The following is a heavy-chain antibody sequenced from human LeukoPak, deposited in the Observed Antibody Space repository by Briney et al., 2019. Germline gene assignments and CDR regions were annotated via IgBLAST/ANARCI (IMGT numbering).Heavy chain of an antibody. D-gene: IGHD2-15*01. CDR3: AIEVVVAATQNWFDP. Sequence: VASVKVYCKASGYSFTSHYMHWVRQAPGQGLEWLGLINPTGSSTLYAQKFQGRVAMTRDMSTTTDYMELSSLRSEDTAVYYCAIEVVVAATQNWFDPWGQGTLVTVSS. CDR1: GYSFTSHY. V-gene: IGHV1-46*01. J-gene: IGHJ5*02. CDR2: INPTGSST.